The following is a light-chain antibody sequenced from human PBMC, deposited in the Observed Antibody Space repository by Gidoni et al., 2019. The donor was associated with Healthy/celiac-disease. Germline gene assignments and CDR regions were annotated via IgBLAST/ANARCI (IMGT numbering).Light chain of an antibody. V-gene: IGLV3-1*01. J-gene: IGLJ2*01. CDR2: QDS. CDR3: QAWDSSTAV. Sequence: SYELTQPPSVSVSPGHTASITCSGDKLGDKYACWYQQKPGQSPVLVIYQDSKRPSGIPERVSGSNSGNTATLTISGTQAMDEADYYCQAWDSSTAVFGGGTKLTVL. CDR1: KLGDKY.